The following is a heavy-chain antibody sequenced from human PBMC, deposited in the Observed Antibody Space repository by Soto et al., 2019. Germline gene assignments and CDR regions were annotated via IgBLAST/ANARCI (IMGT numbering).Heavy chain of an antibody. V-gene: IGHV4-59*01. Sequence: SSETLSLTCTVSGGYISPYYWSWIRQPPGKGLEWIGFIYYSGSTNYNPSLKSRVTISVDTSQNQFSLMLTSVTAADTAVYYCARPRSSGYAGEFDYWGQGTLVTVSS. D-gene: IGHD3-22*01. CDR2: IYYSGST. CDR3: ARPRSSGYAGEFDY. J-gene: IGHJ4*02. CDR1: GGYISPYY.